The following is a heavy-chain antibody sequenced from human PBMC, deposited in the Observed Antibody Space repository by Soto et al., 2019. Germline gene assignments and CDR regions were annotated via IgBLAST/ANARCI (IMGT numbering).Heavy chain of an antibody. Sequence: GGSLRLSCAASGFTSSSYAMSWVRQAPGKGLEWVSAISGSGGSTYYADSVKGRFTISRDNSKNTLYLQMNSLRAEDTAVYYCAKPGYCSGGSCYKPYYYYMDVWGKGTTVTVSS. CDR1: GFTSSSYA. J-gene: IGHJ6*03. CDR3: AKPGYCSGGSCYKPYYYYMDV. D-gene: IGHD2-15*01. CDR2: ISGSGGST. V-gene: IGHV3-23*01.